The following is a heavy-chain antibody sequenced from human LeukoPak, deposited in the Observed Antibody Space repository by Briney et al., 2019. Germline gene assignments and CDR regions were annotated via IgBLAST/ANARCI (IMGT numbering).Heavy chain of an antibody. J-gene: IGHJ4*02. CDR3: ARDLVKGYSYGTGGY. CDR1: GFIFDDHG. V-gene: IGHV3-9*01. CDR2: ISWSSGII. D-gene: IGHD5-18*01. Sequence: PGRSLRLSCAASGFIFDDHGMHWVRQAPGKGLEWVSGISWSSGIIGYADSVKGRFTISRDNAKNSLDLQMESLRAEDTAVYYCARDLVKGYSYGTGGYWGQGTLVTVSS.